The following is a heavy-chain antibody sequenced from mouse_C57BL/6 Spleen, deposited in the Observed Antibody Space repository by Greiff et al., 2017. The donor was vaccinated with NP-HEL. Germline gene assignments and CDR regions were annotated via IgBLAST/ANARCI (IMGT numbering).Heavy chain of an antibody. CDR2: IYPGDGDT. V-gene: IGHV1-80*01. Sequence: SGAELVKPGASVKISCKASGYAFSSYWMNWVKQRPGKGLEWIGQIYPGDGDTNYNGKFKGKATLTADKSSSTAYMQLSSLTSEDSAVYFCARSGGLVVADYWGQGTTLTVSS. D-gene: IGHD1-1*01. J-gene: IGHJ2*01. CDR3: ARSGGLVVADY. CDR1: GYAFSSYW.